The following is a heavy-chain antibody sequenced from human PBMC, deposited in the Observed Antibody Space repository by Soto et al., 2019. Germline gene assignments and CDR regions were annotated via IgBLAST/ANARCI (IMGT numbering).Heavy chain of an antibody. J-gene: IGHJ4*02. D-gene: IGHD2-15*01. Sequence: GVSLRLCCAASGVTFSSYAVGGVRQGPGKGLEWVAVVSIGGSTHYADSVRGRFTISRDNSKNTLSLQMNSLTAEDTAVYFCAKRRGAGGHFDYWGQGALVTVSS. V-gene: IGHV3-23*01. CDR1: GVTFSSYA. CDR2: VSIGGST. CDR3: AKRRGAGGHFDY.